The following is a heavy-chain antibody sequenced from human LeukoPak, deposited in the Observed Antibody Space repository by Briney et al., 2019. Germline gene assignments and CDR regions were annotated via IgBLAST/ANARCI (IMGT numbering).Heavy chain of an antibody. V-gene: IGHV3-7*04. CDR2: IKQDGSEK. D-gene: IGHD6-19*01. CDR1: GFTFNSYW. CDR3: ARELAVAGFDY. Sequence: GGSLRLSCAASGFTFNSYWMSWVRQAPGKGLEWVANIKQDGSEKYYVDSVKGRFTISRDNTKNLLYLQMNSLRAEDTAVYYWARELAVAGFDYWGQGTLVTVSS. J-gene: IGHJ4*02.